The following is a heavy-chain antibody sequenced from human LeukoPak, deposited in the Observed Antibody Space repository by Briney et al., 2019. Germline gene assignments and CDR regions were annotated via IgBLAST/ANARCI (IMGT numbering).Heavy chain of an antibody. CDR3: AKDSAFYYIDV. V-gene: IGHV3-30*02. D-gene: IGHD3-10*01. J-gene: IGHJ6*03. CDR2: IRYNGNNQ. CDR1: GFTFNNYG. Sequence: GGSLRLSCAASGFTFNNYGMHWVRQAPGKGLEWVAFIRYNGNNQYYADSVKGRFTISGDNSKNTLYLQMNSLKGDGTAVYYCAKDSAFYYIDVWGRGTTVIISS.